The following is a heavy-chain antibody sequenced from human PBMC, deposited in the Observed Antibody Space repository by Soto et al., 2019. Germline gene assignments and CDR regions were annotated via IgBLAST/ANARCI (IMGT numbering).Heavy chain of an antibody. CDR3: ARHNTPHYCSSTSCYRYYYGMDV. J-gene: IGHJ6*02. CDR2: IDPSDSYT. Sequence: GESLKISCKGSGYSFTSYWISWVRQMPGKGLEWMGRIDPSDSYTNYSPSFQGHVTISADKSTSTAYLQWSSLKASDTAVYYCARHNTPHYCSSTSCYRYYYGMDVWGQGTTVTVSS. V-gene: IGHV5-10-1*01. D-gene: IGHD2-2*01. CDR1: GYSFTSYW.